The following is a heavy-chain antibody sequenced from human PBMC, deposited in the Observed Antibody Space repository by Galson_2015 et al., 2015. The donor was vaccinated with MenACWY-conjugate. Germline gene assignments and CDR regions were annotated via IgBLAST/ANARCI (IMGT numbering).Heavy chain of an antibody. CDR3: ARDMRGHFDY. CDR2: IKQDGREK. V-gene: IGHV3-7*03. J-gene: IGHJ4*02. CDR1: GFTFSSYW. Sequence: SLRLSCAVSGFTFSSYWRSWVRQAPGKGLEWVANIKQDGREKNYVDSVKGRFTISRDNADNSVYLQMDSLRVEDTAVYYCARDMRGHFDYWGQGTLVTFSS.